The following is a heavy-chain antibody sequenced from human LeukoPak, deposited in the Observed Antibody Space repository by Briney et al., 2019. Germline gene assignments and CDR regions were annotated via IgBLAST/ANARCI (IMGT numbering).Heavy chain of an antibody. D-gene: IGHD4-17*01. CDR1: GFTFSSYS. CDR2: ISYDGSNK. Sequence: PGRSLRLSCAASGFTFSSYSVNWVRQAPGKGLEWVAVISYDGSNKYYADSVKGRFTISRDNSKNTLYLQMNSLRAEDTAVYYCAKFFTVTRDFDYWGQGTLVTVSS. V-gene: IGHV3-30*18. CDR3: AKFFTVTRDFDY. J-gene: IGHJ4*02.